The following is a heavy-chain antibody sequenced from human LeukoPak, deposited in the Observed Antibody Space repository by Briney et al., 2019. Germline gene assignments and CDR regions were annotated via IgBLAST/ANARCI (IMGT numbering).Heavy chain of an antibody. CDR3: ARAGGHCGGDCHYFDY. Sequence: GASVKVSCKASGGTFSSYAISWVRQAPRQGLEWMGGIIPIFGTANYAQKFQGRVTITADESTSTDYMELSSLRSEDTAVYYCARAGGHCGGDCHYFDYWGQGTLVTVSS. J-gene: IGHJ4*02. CDR1: GGTFSSYA. CDR2: IIPIFGTA. V-gene: IGHV1-69*13. D-gene: IGHD2-21*01.